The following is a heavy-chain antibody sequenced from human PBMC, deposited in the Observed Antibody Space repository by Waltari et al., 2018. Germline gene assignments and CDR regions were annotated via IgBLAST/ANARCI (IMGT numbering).Heavy chain of an antibody. CDR1: GGSISSGDYY. D-gene: IGHD2-8*02. CDR2: IYYSGST. J-gene: IGHJ4*02. Sequence: QVQLQESGPGLVKPSQTLSLTCTVSGGSISSGDYYWSWSRQPPGKGLEWIGYIYYSGSTYYNPSLKSRVTISVDTSKNQFSLKLSSVTAADTAVYYCARSYCTGGVCLEVYYFDYWGQGTLVTVSS. V-gene: IGHV4-30-4*08. CDR3: ARSYCTGGVCLEVYYFDY.